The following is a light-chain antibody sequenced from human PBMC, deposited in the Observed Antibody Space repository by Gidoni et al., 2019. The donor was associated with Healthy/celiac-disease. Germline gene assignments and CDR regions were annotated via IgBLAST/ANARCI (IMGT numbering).Light chain of an antibody. V-gene: IGKV3-11*01. CDR1: QSVSSL. Sequence: EIVLTQSPATLSLSPGERATLSCRASQSVSSLLAWYQQKPDQAHRLLIYEASTRATGLPARVSSSASGTHFTITISSLEPEDFAVYYCQQRSNWPRYTFGQXTKLEIK. CDR2: EAS. J-gene: IGKJ2*01. CDR3: QQRSNWPRYT.